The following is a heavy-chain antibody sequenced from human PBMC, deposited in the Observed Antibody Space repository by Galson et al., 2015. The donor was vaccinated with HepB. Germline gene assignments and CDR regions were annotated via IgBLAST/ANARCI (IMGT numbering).Heavy chain of an antibody. CDR1: GFTVSSNY. D-gene: IGHD3-22*01. CDR3: ARDWYYYDSSGYIH. Sequence: SLRLSCAASGFTVSSNYMSWVRQAPGKGLEWVSVIYSGGSTYYADSVKGRFTISRDNSKNTLYLQMNSLRAEDTAVYYCARDWYYYDSSGYIHWGQGTLVTVSS. V-gene: IGHV3-66*01. CDR2: IYSGGST. J-gene: IGHJ4*02.